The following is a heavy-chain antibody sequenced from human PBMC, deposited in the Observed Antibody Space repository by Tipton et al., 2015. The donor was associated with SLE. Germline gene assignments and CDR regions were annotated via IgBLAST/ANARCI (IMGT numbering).Heavy chain of an antibody. Sequence: TLSLTCTVSGGSISSSSYYWGWIRQPPGKGLEWVGCIYYSGGTYYNPSLKSRVTISVDTSKNQFFLKLSSVTAADTAVYYCVLLELPLGYCSGGSCPDAFDIWGQGTMVTVSS. D-gene: IGHD2-15*01. CDR1: GGSISSSSYY. J-gene: IGHJ3*02. CDR3: VLLELPLGYCSGGSCPDAFDI. CDR2: IYYSGGT. V-gene: IGHV4-39*07.